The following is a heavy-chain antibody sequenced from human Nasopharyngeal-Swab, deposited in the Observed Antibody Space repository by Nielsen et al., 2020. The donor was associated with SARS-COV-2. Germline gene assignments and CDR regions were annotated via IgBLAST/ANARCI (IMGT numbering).Heavy chain of an antibody. J-gene: IGHJ5*02. V-gene: IGHV3-23*01. CDR3: AKSSRIVVVPAAKWFDP. CDR2: ISGSGGST. CDR1: GFTFSSYA. D-gene: IGHD2-2*01. Sequence: GESLKISFAASGFTFSSYAMSWVRQAPGKGLEWVSAISGSGGSTYYADSVKGRFTISRDNSKNTLYLQMNSLRAEDTAVYYCAKSSRIVVVPAAKWFDPWGQGTLVTVSS.